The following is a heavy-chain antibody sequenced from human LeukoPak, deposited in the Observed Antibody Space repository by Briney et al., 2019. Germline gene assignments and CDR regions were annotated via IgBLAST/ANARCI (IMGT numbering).Heavy chain of an antibody. J-gene: IGHJ4*02. V-gene: IGHV3-30*04. CDR2: ITYDGSNK. Sequence: GGSLRLSCAASGFSFSSYAMHWVRQAPGKGLEWVAAITYDGSNKYYADSVKGRFTISRDNSKNTLYLQMNSLRAEDTAVYYCARGSTGRGGSSRDYWGQGTLVTVSS. CDR1: GFSFSSYA. CDR3: ARGSTGRGGSSRDY. D-gene: IGHD3-10*01.